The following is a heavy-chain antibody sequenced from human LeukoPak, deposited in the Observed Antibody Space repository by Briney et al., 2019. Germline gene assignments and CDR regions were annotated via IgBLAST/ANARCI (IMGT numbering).Heavy chain of an antibody. Sequence: SETLSLTCTVSGGSMTSYYWSWIRQPPGKGLEWIGFISHIGSTNYNSSLRSRVTFSVDTSKSQFSLNLRSMTAADTAVYYCARDSYYGMDVWGQGTTVIVSS. CDR2: ISHIGST. J-gene: IGHJ6*02. CDR3: ARDSYYGMDV. V-gene: IGHV4-59*01. CDR1: GGSMTSYY.